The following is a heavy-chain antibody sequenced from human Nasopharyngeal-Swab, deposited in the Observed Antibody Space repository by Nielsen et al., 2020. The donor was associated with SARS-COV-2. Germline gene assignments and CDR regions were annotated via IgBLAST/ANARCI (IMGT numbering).Heavy chain of an antibody. CDR1: GFTFSSYA. CDR2: IYSGGSST. J-gene: IGHJ2*01. V-gene: IGHV3-23*03. CDR3: ARGPYWYFDL. Sequence: GESLKISCAASGFTFSSYAMSWVRQAPGKGLEWVSVIYSGGSSTYYADSVKGRFTISRHNSKNTLYLQMNSLRAEDTAVYYCARGPYWYFDLWGRGTLVTVSS.